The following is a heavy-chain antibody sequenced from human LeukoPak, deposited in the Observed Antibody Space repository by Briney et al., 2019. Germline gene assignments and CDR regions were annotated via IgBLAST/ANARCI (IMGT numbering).Heavy chain of an antibody. D-gene: IGHD6-6*01. CDR2: MNPNSGNT. CDR3: ARGLSSSTLFDY. Sequence: ASVNVSCKASGYTFTSYDINWVRQATGQGLEWMGWMNPNSGNTGYAQKFQGRVTMTRNTSISTAYMELSSLRSEDTAVYYCARGLSSSTLFDYWGQGTLVTVSS. J-gene: IGHJ4*02. CDR1: GYTFTSYD. V-gene: IGHV1-8*01.